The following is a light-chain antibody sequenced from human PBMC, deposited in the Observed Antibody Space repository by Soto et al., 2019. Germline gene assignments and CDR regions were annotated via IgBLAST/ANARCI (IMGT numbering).Light chain of an antibody. CDR3: QQYNNWPIT. CDR1: QSISSN. J-gene: IGKJ5*01. V-gene: IGKV3-15*01. Sequence: EIVMTQSPATLSVSPGERATLSSRASQSISSNLVWYQQKAGQAPRLLIYGASTRATGIPDRFSGSGSGTEFTLTISSLQSEDLGVYYCQQYNNWPITFGQGTRLEIK. CDR2: GAS.